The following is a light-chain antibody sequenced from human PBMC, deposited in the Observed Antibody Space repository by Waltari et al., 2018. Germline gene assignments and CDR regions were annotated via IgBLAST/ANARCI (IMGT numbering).Light chain of an antibody. J-gene: IGKJ4*01. Sequence: EIVLTQSPGTLSLSPGERATLSCRASQSVASNYLAWYQQQPGQAPRLLMYTASSRASCISDRFSGSGSGTDFTLTISRLEPDDFAVYYCQQYGTSPLTFGGGTRVDLK. CDR2: TAS. CDR3: QQYGTSPLT. V-gene: IGKV3-20*01. CDR1: QSVASNY.